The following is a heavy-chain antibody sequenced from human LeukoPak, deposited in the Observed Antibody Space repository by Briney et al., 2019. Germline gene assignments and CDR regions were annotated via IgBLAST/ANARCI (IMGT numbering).Heavy chain of an antibody. V-gene: IGHV1-3*01. D-gene: IGHD6-13*01. CDR3: ARDASSSSGGRYFQH. J-gene: IGHJ1*01. CDR1: GYTFTSYA. CDR2: INAGNGNT. Sequence: ASVKVSCKASGYTFTSYAMHWVRQAPGQRLEWMGWINAGNGNTKYSQKFQGRVTITRDTSASTVYMELSSLRSEDTAVYYCARDASSSSGGRYFQHWGQGTLVTVSS.